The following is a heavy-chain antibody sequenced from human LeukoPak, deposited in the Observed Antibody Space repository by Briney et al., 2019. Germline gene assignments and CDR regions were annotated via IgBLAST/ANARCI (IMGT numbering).Heavy chain of an antibody. V-gene: IGHV3-30*18. D-gene: IGHD6-19*01. CDR1: GFTFSGFG. Sequence: GGSLRLSCEASGFTFSGFGMHWVRQSPGKGLEWVAVISYDGSNQYYADSVKGRFTISRDNSKNTLFMQMNSLRAEDTAVYYCAKDMSIAVAGTNDYFDYWGQGTLVTVSS. CDR2: ISYDGSNQ. J-gene: IGHJ4*02. CDR3: AKDMSIAVAGTNDYFDY.